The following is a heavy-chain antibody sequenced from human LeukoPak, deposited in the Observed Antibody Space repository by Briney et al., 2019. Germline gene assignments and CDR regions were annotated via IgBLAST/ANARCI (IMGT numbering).Heavy chain of an antibody. D-gene: IGHD2-15*01. J-gene: IGHJ4*02. V-gene: IGHV3-33*01. CDR2: IWYDGSKR. CDR3: ARDPASSFDY. CDR1: GFTFSSHG. Sequence: GGSLRLSCAASGFTFSSHGMHWVRQAPGKGLEWVAVIWYDGSKRYYADSVKGRFTISRDDSKNTLYLQMNSLRDEDTAIYYCARDPASSFDYWGKETLVTVSS.